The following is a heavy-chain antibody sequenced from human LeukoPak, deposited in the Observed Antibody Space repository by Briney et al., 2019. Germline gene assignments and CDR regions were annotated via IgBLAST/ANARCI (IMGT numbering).Heavy chain of an antibody. CDR2: ISGSGGST. CDR1: GFTFSSYA. D-gene: IGHD3-3*01. J-gene: IGHJ6*03. Sequence: PGGSLRLSCAAFGFTFSSYAMSWVRQAPGKGLEWVSAISGSGGSTYYADSVKGRFTISRDNSKNTLYLQMNSLRAEDTAVYYCAKGGFLEWLSRKTYYMDVWGKGTTVTVSS. CDR3: AKGGFLEWLSRKTYYMDV. V-gene: IGHV3-23*01.